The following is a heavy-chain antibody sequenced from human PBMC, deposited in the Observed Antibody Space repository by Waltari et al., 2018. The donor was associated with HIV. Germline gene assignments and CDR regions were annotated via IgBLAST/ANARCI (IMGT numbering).Heavy chain of an antibody. Sequence: EVQLVESGGGLVQPGGSLRLSCPASGFTFSGYSLCWVRQATGKGLEWLSYITSSGSIILYADSVKGRFTISRDNAKNSLYLQMNSLRDEDTAVYYCARSKSYGMDVWGQGTTVTVSS. J-gene: IGHJ6*02. CDR1: GFTFSGYS. CDR2: ITSSGSII. V-gene: IGHV3-48*02. CDR3: ARSKSYGMDV.